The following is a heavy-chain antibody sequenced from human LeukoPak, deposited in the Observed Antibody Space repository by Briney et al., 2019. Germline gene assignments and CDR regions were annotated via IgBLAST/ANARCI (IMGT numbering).Heavy chain of an antibody. CDR1: GGTFSSYT. V-gene: IGHV1-69*02. CDR3: ARSRDGYNYVAFDY. D-gene: IGHD5-24*01. Sequence: SVKVSCKASGGTFSSYTISWVRQAPGQGLEWMGRIIPILGIANYAQKFQGRVTITADKSTSTAYMELSSLRSEDTAVYCCARSRDGYNYVAFDYWGQGTLVTVSS. CDR2: IIPILGIA. J-gene: IGHJ4*02.